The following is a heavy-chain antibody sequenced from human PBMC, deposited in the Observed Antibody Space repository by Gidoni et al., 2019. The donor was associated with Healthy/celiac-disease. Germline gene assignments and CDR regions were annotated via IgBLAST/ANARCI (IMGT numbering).Heavy chain of an antibody. CDR2: IWYDGSNK. CDR3: ARDHPLARTTVYYYYGMDV. J-gene: IGHJ6*02. D-gene: IGHD4-4*01. V-gene: IGHV3-33*01. CDR1: GFTFSSYG. Sequence: QVQLVESGGGVVQPGRSLRLSCAASGFTFSSYGMHWVRQAPGKGLEWVAVIWYDGSNKYYADSVKGRFTISRDNSKNTLYLQMNSLRAEDTAVYYCARDHPLARTTVYYYYGMDVWGQGTTVTVSS.